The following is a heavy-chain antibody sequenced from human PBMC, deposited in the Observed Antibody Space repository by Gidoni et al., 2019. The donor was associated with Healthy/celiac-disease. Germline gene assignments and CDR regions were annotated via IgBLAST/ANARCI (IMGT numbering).Heavy chain of an antibody. J-gene: IGHJ4*02. CDR3: VNSLFTMVRGVSFDY. CDR2: ISSNGGST. D-gene: IGHD3-10*01. CDR1: GFTFSSSA. V-gene: IGHV3-64D*06. Sequence: EVQLVESGGGLVQPGGSLRLSCSASGFTFSSSAMHWVRQAPGKGLEYVSAISSNGGSTYYADSVKGRFTISRDNSKNTLYLQMSSLRAEDTAVYYCVNSLFTMVRGVSFDYWGQGTLVTVSS.